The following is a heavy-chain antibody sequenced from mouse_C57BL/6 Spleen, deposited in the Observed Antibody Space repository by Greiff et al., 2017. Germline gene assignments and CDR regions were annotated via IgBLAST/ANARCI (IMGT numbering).Heavy chain of an antibody. J-gene: IGHJ2*01. V-gene: IGHV5-17*01. D-gene: IGHD3-1*01. CDR2: ISSGSSTI. Sequence: EVKLMESGGGLVKPGGSLKLSCAASGFTFSDYGMHWVRQAPEKGLEWVAYISSGSSTIYYAATVKGRFTITRDNAKNTLFLQMTSLSSEDTAMYYCARDPGWYYFDYWGQGTTLTVSS. CDR1: GFTFSDYG. CDR3: ARDPGWYYFDY.